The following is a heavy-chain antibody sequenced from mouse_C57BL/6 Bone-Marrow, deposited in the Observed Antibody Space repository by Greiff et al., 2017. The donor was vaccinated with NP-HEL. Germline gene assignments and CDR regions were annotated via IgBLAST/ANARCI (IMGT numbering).Heavy chain of an antibody. CDR2: INPSNGGT. D-gene: IGHD2-1*01. J-gene: IGHJ1*03. V-gene: IGHV1-53*01. CDR1: GYTFTSYW. CDR3: ARSGGNYGYFDV. Sequence: QVQLKQPGTELVKPGASVKLSCKASGYTFTSYWMHWVKQRPGQGLEWIGNINPSNGGTNYNEKFKSKATLTVDKSSSTAYMQLSSLTSEDSAVYYCARSGGNYGYFDVWGTGTTVTVSS.